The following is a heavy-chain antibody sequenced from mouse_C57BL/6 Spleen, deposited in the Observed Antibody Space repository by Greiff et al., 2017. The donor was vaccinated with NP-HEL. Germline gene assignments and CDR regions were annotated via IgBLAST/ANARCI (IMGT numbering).Heavy chain of an antibody. J-gene: IGHJ2*01. V-gene: IGHV3-2*02. CDR3: ARTARIKY. CDR1: GYSITSGYG. D-gene: IGHD1-2*01. Sequence: EVQLQESGPGLVKPSQSLSLTCTVTGYSITSGYGWNWIRQVPGNKREWMGDISYSGSTNYNPSLKSRISIPRDKSKNQFFLQLKSVTTEDTATYYCARTARIKYWGQGTPLTVSS. CDR2: ISYSGST.